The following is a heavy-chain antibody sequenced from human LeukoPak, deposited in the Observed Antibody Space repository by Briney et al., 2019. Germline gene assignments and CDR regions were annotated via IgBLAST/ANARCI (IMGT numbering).Heavy chain of an antibody. J-gene: IGHJ4*02. D-gene: IGHD1-26*01. CDR1: GFTFSTHA. CDR3: ARDQFSGGSYGGPLDN. Sequence: GGSLRLSCAASGFTFSTHAMQWVRQAPGKGLEWVAVISYDGSNKFYADSVKGRFTISRDNSKNTLYLQMNSLRVEDTAMYYCARDQFSGGSYGGPLDNWGQGTLVTVSS. CDR2: ISYDGSNK. V-gene: IGHV3-30*04.